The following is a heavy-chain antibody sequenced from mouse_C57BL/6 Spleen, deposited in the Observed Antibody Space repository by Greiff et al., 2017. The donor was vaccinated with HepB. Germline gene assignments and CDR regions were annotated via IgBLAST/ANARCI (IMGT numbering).Heavy chain of an antibody. J-gene: IGHJ2*01. Sequence: QVQLQQPGTELVKPGASVKLSCKASGYTFTSYWMHWVKQRPGQGLEWIGNINPSNGGTNYNEKFKSKATLTVDKSSSTAYMQLSSLTSEDAAVYYCARGDYGYDADFDYWGQGTTLTVSS. CDR1: GYTFTSYW. D-gene: IGHD2-2*01. V-gene: IGHV1-53*01. CDR3: ARGDYGYDADFDY. CDR2: INPSNGGT.